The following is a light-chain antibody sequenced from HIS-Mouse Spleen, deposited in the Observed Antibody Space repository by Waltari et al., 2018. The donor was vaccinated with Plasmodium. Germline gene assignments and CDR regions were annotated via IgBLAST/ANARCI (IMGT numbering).Light chain of an antibody. J-gene: IGLJ2*01. CDR2: EGS. Sequence: QSALTQPASVSGSPGPSITISCPGTSSDVGSYNLVSWYQPHPGKAPKLMIYEGSKRPAGCSNRFSGSKSGNTASLTISGLQAEDEADYYCCSYAGSSTVVVFGGGTKLTVL. CDR3: CSYAGSSTVVV. V-gene: IGLV2-23*03. CDR1: SSDVGSYNL.